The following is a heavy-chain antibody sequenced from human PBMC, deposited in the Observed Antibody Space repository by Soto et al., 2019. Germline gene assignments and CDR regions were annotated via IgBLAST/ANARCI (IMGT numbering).Heavy chain of an antibody. CDR2: IYSGGST. Sequence: EVQLVETGGGLIQPGGSLRLSCAASGFTVSSAYMSWVRQAPGKGLEWVSVIYSGGSTYYADSLKRRFTISRDNSKNTLNLQMTSLGAEDTAVYYCARGGFAPFDYWGQGTMVTVSS. CDR3: ARGGFAPFDY. J-gene: IGHJ4*02. V-gene: IGHV3-53*02. D-gene: IGHD3-16*01. CDR1: GFTVSSAY.